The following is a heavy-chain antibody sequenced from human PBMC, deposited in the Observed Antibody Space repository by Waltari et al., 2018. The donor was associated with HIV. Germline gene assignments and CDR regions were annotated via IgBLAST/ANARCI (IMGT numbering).Heavy chain of an antibody. V-gene: IGHV4-34*02. CDR2: MDHTGTS. CDR1: GGSFSGSY. Sequence: QVHLPQWGSGLLKPSGTLSLTCAVYGGSFSGSYWTWIRQSPGRGLEWIGKMDHTGTSTYNPSPKGRVTMSVDTSKNQFSLTLKSVTAADTAVYYCVRGFGNYGFYFDYWGQGKLVSVSS. D-gene: IGHD3-16*01. J-gene: IGHJ4*02. CDR3: VRGFGNYGFYFDY.